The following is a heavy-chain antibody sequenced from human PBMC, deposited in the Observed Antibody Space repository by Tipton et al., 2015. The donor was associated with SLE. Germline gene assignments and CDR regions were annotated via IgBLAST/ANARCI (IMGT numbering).Heavy chain of an antibody. CDR1: DGSIRSTNYY. Sequence: TLSLTCTVSDGSIRSTNYYWGWIRQPPGKGLEWIGSIFYSGSTYYNPSLKSRVTISLDTSKNQFSLKLSSVTAADTAVYYCATHGESGNYFSALHSWGQGTLVTVSS. D-gene: IGHD2-15*01. V-gene: IGHV4-39*07. CDR2: IFYSGST. J-gene: IGHJ4*02. CDR3: ATHGESGNYFSALHS.